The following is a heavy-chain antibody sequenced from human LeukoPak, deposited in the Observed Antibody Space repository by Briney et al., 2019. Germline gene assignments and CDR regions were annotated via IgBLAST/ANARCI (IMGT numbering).Heavy chain of an antibody. CDR1: GYTFTGYY. CDR3: ARDSHNWNYSGFDP. D-gene: IGHD1-7*01. Sequence: ASVKVSCKASGYTFTGYYMHWVRQAPGQGLEWMGWINPNSGGTNYAQKFQGRVTMTRDTSISTAYMELSRLRSDDTAVYYCARDSHNWNYSGFDPWGQGTLVTVSS. J-gene: IGHJ5*02. V-gene: IGHV1-2*02. CDR2: INPNSGGT.